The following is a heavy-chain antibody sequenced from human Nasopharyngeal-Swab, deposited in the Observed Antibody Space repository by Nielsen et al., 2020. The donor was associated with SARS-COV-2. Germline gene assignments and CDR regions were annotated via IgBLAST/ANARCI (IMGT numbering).Heavy chain of an antibody. CDR3: AREGPAYSSSWYTGRSFDY. CDR2: ISSSSSYI. V-gene: IGHV3-21*01. CDR1: GSTFSSYS. J-gene: IGHJ4*02. Sequence: GESLKISCAASGSTFSSYSMNWVRQAPGKGLEWVSSISSSSSYIYYADSVKGRFTISRDNAKNSLYLQMNSLRAEDTAVYYCAREGPAYSSSWYTGRSFDYWGQGALVTVSS. D-gene: IGHD6-13*01.